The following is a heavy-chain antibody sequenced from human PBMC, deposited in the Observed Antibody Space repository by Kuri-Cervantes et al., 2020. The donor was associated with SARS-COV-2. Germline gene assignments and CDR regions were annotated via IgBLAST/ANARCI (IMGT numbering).Heavy chain of an antibody. J-gene: IGHJ3*02. CDR3: TTGYDSSGYYPPDAFDI. CDR1: GFTFSNAW. V-gene: IGHV3-15*01. Sequence: GSLRLSCAASGFTFSNAWMSWVRQAPGKGLEWVGRIKSKTDGGTTDYAAPVKGRFTISRDDSKNTLYLQMNSLKTEDTAVYYCTTGYDSSGYYPPDAFDIWGQGTMVTVSS. D-gene: IGHD3-22*01. CDR2: IKSKTDGGTT.